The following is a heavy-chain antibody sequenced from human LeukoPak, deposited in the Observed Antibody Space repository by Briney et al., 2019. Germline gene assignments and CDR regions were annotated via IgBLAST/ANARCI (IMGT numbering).Heavy chain of an antibody. D-gene: IGHD6-6*01. J-gene: IGHJ4*02. CDR1: GFTVSTNF. CDR3: ARLAARPY. V-gene: IGHV3-53*01. Sequence: GGSLRLSCAVSGFTVSTNFMSWVRQAPGRGLEWVSIIYADGGTSYADSVKGRFTISRDNSKNTVYLQMSSLRAEDTAVYYCARLAARPYWGQGTLVTVSS. CDR2: IYADGGT.